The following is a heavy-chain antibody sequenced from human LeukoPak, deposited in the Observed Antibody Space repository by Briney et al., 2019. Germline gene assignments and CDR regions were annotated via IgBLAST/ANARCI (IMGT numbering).Heavy chain of an antibody. CDR2: IYYSGST. D-gene: IGHD6-13*01. CDR1: GDSISSYY. J-gene: IGHJ4*02. V-gene: IGHV4-59*08. Sequence: SETLSLTCTVSGDSISSYYWSWIRQPPGKGLEWIGDIYYSGSTNYNPSLKSRVTISVDTSKNQFSLKLSSVTAADTAVYYCASSSSSYYGIAYWGQGTLVTVSS. CDR3: ASSSSSYYGIAY.